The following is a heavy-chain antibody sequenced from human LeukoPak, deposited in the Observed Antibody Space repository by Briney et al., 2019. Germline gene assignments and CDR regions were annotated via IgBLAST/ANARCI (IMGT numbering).Heavy chain of an antibody. V-gene: IGHV4-30-2*01. Sequence: SETLSLTCAVSGGSISSGGYSWSWIRQPPGKGLEWIGYIYHSGSTYYNPSLKSRVAISVDRSKNQFSLKLSSVTAADTAVYYCARDVGATFDYWGQGTLVTVSS. CDR3: ARDVGATFDY. CDR2: IYHSGST. CDR1: GGSISSGGYS. J-gene: IGHJ4*02. D-gene: IGHD5-12*01.